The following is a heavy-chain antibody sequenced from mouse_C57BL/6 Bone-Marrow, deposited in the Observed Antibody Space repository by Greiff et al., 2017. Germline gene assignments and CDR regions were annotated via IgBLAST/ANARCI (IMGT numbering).Heavy chain of an antibody. CDR2: LSSGSSTI. J-gene: IGHJ2*01. CDR1: GFTFSDYG. D-gene: IGHD4-1*01. Sequence: EVQVVESGGGLVKPGGSLKLSCAASGFTFSDYGMHWVRQAPEKGLEWVAYLSSGSSTIYSADTVKGRFTISRDTAKNTLVLQMTRLRAEDTAMYYCATGTRYWGQGTTLTVSS. CDR3: ATGTRY. V-gene: IGHV5-17*01.